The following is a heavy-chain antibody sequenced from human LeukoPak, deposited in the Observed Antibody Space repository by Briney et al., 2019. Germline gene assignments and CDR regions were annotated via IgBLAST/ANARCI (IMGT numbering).Heavy chain of an antibody. V-gene: IGHV3-74*01. CDR1: GFTFSSYW. CDR2: INSDGSGT. D-gene: IGHD5-18*01. CDR3: ARDRARVEGQLGSFDY. J-gene: IGHJ4*02. Sequence: GGSLRLSCAASGFTFSSYWMHWVRQTPGKGLVWVSRINSDGSGTVSADSVKGRFTISRDNAKNMLYLQMDSLRAEDTAVYYCARDRARVEGQLGSFDYWGQGTLVTVSS.